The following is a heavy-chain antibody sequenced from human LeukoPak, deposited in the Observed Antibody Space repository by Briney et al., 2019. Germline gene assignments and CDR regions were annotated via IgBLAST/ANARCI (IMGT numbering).Heavy chain of an antibody. CDR2: ISWNSGSI. CDR1: GFTFDDYV. J-gene: IGHJ6*02. CDR3: AKDRVPAAMSYYYYGMDV. D-gene: IGHD2-2*01. V-gene: IGHV3-9*01. Sequence: PGRSLRLSCAASGFTFDDYVMHWVRQAPGKGLEWVSGISWNSGSIGYADSVKGRFTISRDNAKNSLYLQMNSLRAEDTALYYCAKDRVPAAMSYYYYGMDVWGQGTTVTVSS.